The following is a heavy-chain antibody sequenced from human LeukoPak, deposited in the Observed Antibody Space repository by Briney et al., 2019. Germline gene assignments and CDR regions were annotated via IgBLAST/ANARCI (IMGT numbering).Heavy chain of an antibody. V-gene: IGHV4-4*07. Sequence: SETLSLTCTVSGGSISSYYWSWIRQPAGKGLEWIGRIYTSGSTNYNPSLKSRVTMSVDTSKNQFSLKLSSVTAADTAVYYCARDCGTVTPYYFDYWGQGTLVTVSS. J-gene: IGHJ4*02. CDR2: IYTSGST. CDR3: ARDCGTVTPYYFDY. CDR1: GGSISSYY. D-gene: IGHD4-11*01.